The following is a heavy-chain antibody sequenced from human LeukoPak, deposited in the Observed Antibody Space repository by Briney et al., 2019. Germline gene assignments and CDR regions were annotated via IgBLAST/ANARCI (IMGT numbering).Heavy chain of an antibody. J-gene: IGHJ4*02. CDR3: ARGDYYDSSGYYGVGDY. CDR2: IIPIFGTA. D-gene: IGHD3-22*01. Sequence: SVKVSCEASGGTFSSYAISWVRQAPGQGLEWMGGIIPIFGTANYAQKFQGRVTITTDESTSTAYMELSSLRSEDTAVYYCARGDYYDSSGYYGVGDYWGQGTLVTVSS. V-gene: IGHV1-69*05. CDR1: GGTFSSYA.